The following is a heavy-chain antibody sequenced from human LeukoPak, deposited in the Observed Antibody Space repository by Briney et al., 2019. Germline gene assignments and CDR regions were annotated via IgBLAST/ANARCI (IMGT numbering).Heavy chain of an antibody. Sequence: PSQTLSLTCTVSGGSISSGGYYWSWIRQHPGKGLEWFGYIYYSESTYYNPSLKSRVTISVDTSKNQFSLKLSSVTAADTAVYYCASTNWNYAWAGFDYWGQGTLVTVSS. CDR2: IYYSEST. CDR1: GGSISSGGYY. J-gene: IGHJ4*02. CDR3: ASTNWNYAWAGFDY. D-gene: IGHD1-7*01. V-gene: IGHV4-31*03.